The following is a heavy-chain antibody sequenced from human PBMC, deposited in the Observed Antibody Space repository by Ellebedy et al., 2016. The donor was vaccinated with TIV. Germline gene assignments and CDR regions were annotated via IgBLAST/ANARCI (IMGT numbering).Heavy chain of an antibody. CDR1: GFTFSSYS. CDR2: ITSASSHM. J-gene: IGHJ4*02. D-gene: IGHD5-24*01. V-gene: IGHV3-21*01. Sequence: GESLKISCAASGFTFSSYSMTWVRQAPGKGLEWVSSITSASSHMYYADSVKGRFTISRDNAKNSLYLQMNSPRAEDTAVYFCARGEGWIDNWGQGTLVTVSS. CDR3: ARGEGWIDN.